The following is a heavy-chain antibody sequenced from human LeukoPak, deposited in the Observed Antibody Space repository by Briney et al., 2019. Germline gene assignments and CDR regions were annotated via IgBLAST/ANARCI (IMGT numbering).Heavy chain of an antibody. V-gene: IGHV4-59*08. CDR3: ARHGPGYSSVFDY. CDR2: LYYTGST. J-gene: IGHJ4*02. Sequence: PSETLSLTCTVSGGSITNYYWSWIRQPPGKGLGWIGYLYYTGSTNYNPSLKSRVTISVDMSKNQFSLKLRSMTAADTAVYYCARHGPGYSSVFDYWGQGTLVTVSS. D-gene: IGHD6-19*01. CDR1: GGSITNYY.